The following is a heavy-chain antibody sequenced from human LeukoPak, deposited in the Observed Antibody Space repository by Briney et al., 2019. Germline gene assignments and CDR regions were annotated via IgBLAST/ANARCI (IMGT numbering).Heavy chain of an antibody. J-gene: IGHJ4*02. CDR2: INPNSGGT. CDR3: AREDPRYRYYVG. V-gene: IGHV1-2*02. CDR1: GYTFTDYY. Sequence: ASVKVSCKASGYTFTDYYMHWVRQAPGQGLEWMGWINPNSGGTNYAQKFQGRVTMTRDTSISTAYMELSGLRSDDTAVYYCAREDPRYRYYVGWGQGTLVTVSS. D-gene: IGHD3-16*02.